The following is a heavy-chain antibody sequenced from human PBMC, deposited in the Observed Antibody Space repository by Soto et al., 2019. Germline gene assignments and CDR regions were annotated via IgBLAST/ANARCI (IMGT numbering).Heavy chain of an antibody. V-gene: IGHV4-31*03. CDR1: GGSISSGGYY. Sequence: PSETLSLTCTVSGGSISSGGYYWSWIRQHPGKGLEWIGYIYYSGSTYYNPSLKSRVTISVDTSKNQFSLKLSSVTAADTAVYYCARGYGSSSWSYFDYWGKGTLVSVS. CDR3: ARGYGSSSWSYFDY. CDR2: IYYSGST. D-gene: IGHD6-13*01. J-gene: IGHJ4*02.